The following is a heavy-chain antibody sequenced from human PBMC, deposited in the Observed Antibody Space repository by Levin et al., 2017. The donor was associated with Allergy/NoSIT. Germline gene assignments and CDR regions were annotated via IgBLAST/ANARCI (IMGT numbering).Heavy chain of an antibody. J-gene: IGHJ4*02. V-gene: IGHV1-2*02. D-gene: IGHD3-16*02. CDR3: ARASTGGVIVIPLPDY. Sequence: GASVKVSCKASGYTFTGYYMHWVRQAPGQGLEWMGWINPNSGGTNYAQKFQGRVTMTRDTSISTAYMELSRLRSDDTAVYYCARASTGGVIVIPLPDYWGQGTLVTVSS. CDR1: GYTFTGYY. CDR2: INPNSGGT.